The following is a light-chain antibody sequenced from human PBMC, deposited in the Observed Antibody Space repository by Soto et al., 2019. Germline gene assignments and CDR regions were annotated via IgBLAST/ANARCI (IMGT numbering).Light chain of an antibody. CDR2: DVS. CDR3: SSYTCSSTPHV. J-gene: IGLJ1*01. CDR1: SSDVGGYNY. Sequence: QSVLTQPASVSGSPGQSITISCTGTSSDVGGYNYVSWYQQHPGKAPKLMIYDVSNRPSGVSNRFSGSKSGNTASLTISGLQAEVEADYSSSSYTCSSTPHVFGTGTKVPVL. V-gene: IGLV2-14*01.